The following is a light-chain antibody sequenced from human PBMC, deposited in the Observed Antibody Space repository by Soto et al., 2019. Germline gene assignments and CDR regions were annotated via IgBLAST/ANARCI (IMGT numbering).Light chain of an antibody. CDR3: QQYGSSPPYT. J-gene: IGKJ2*01. Sequence: EVVLTQSPGTLSLSPGERATLSCRASQSVRNNYLAWYQQKPGQSPKLLIFGSSDRATGIPDRFSGSGSGTDFTLTISSREPEDFAVYYCQQYGSSPPYTFGQGTKLEIK. CDR2: GSS. CDR1: QSVRNNY. V-gene: IGKV3-20*01.